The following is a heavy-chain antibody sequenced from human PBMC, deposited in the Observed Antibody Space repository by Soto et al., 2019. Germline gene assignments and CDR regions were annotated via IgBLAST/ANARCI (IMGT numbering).Heavy chain of an antibody. Sequence: ASVKVSCKASGYTFTSYAMHWVRQAPGQRLEWMGWINAGNGNTKYSQKFQGRVTITRDTSASTAYMELGSLRSEDTAVYYCAADSMIVVGDAFDIWGQGTMVTVSS. CDR2: INAGNGNT. CDR1: GYTFTSYA. D-gene: IGHD3-22*01. V-gene: IGHV1-3*01. CDR3: AADSMIVVGDAFDI. J-gene: IGHJ3*02.